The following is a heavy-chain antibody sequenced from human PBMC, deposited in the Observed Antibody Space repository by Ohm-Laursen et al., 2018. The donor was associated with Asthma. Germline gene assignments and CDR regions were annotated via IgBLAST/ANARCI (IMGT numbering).Heavy chain of an antibody. J-gene: IGHJ4*02. V-gene: IGHV3-7*01. D-gene: IGHD1-26*01. CDR2: INPLGYEK. CDR1: GVAFTDSW. CDR3: VTDAWWSYVH. Sequence: GSLRLSCTASGVAFTDSWMSWVRQLPGGSLEWVAKINPLGYEKYYMDSVRGRFTVPRDNAKNSLYLEMNSLRVEDTAVYYCVTDAWWSYVHWGLGTLVTVSS.